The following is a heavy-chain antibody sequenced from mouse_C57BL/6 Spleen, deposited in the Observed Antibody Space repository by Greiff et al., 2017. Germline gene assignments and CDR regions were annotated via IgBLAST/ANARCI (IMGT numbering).Heavy chain of an antibody. D-gene: IGHD2-5*01. CDR3: AVYSNYWFAY. J-gene: IGHJ3*01. V-gene: IGHV1-22*01. Sequence: VQLQQSGPELVKPGASVKMSCKASGYTFTDYNMHWVKQSHGKSLQWIGYITPNNGGTSYNQKFKGEATLTVNKSSSTAYMELRSLTSEDSAFYYCAVYSNYWFAYWGQGTLVTVSA. CDR1: GYTFTDYN. CDR2: ITPNNGGT.